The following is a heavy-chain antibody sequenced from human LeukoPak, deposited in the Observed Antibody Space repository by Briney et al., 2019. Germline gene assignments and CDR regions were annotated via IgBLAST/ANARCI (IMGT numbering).Heavy chain of an antibody. D-gene: IGHD4-11*01. CDR2: IYTGGDT. CDR3: AEETLTTGYFDY. Sequence: GGSLRLSCAASGFSVSNKYMSWVRQAPGKGLEWVSVIYTGGDTYYADSVKGRFTISRDNSKNSLYLQMNGLRTEDTALYYCAEETLTTGYFDYWGQGTLVTVSS. CDR1: GFSVSNKY. J-gene: IGHJ4*02. V-gene: IGHV3-53*05.